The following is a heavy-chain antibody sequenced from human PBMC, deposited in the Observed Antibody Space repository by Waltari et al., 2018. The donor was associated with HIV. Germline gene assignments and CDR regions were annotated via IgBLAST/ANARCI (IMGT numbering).Heavy chain of an antibody. Sequence: VQLVQSGTEVKKPGESLTISCKASGYRVTTYWLAWVRQRPRKGLEWMGIVYPGDSETRYSPSFEGQVTISVDKSIATAYLQWSSLKASDSAVYYCARPGLAYCGGDCYYHFWGQGTLVSVSS. D-gene: IGHD2-21*02. V-gene: IGHV5-51*01. CDR1: GYRVTTYW. CDR3: ARPGLAYCGGDCYYHF. CDR2: VYPGDSET. J-gene: IGHJ4*02.